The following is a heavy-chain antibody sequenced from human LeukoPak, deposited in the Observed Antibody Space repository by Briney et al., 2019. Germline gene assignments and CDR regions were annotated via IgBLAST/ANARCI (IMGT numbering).Heavy chain of an antibody. CDR1: GGTFSSYA. CDR2: IIPIFGTA. CDR3: ARGMIVVVQSYAFDI. J-gene: IGHJ3*02. V-gene: IGHV1-69*13. Sequence: SVKVSCKASGGTFSSYAIGWVRQAPGQGLEWMGGIIPIFGTANYAQKFQGRVTITADESTSTAYMELSSLRSEDTAVYYCARGMIVVVQSYAFDIWGQGTMVTVSS. D-gene: IGHD3-22*01.